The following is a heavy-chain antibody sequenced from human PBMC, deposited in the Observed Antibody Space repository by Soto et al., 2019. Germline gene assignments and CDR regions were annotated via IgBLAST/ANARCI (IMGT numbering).Heavy chain of an antibody. CDR3: ARGGIIGTPPES. Sequence: LGESLKISCKGSGYNFGGYWIGWVRQMPGKGLEWMGIIYPGDSDTRYSPSFQGQVTISADKSISTAYLQWRSLKASDTAIYYCARGGIIGTPPESWGQGTRVTVSS. CDR1: GYNFGGYW. V-gene: IGHV5-51*01. J-gene: IGHJ5*02. CDR2: IYPGDSDT. D-gene: IGHD1-7*01.